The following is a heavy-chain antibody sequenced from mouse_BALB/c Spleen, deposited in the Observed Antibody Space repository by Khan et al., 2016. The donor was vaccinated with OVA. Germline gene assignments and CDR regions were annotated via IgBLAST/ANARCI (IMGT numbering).Heavy chain of an antibody. V-gene: IGHV1-77*01. Sequence: QVRLQQSGAELARPGASVKLSCKASGYTFTDYYINWVKLRTGQGLEWIGEISPGSGDTYYNERFKGKATLTADKSSSTPYMQLSSLTSEASAVYVCARRNYFGYTFAYWGQGTLVTVSA. D-gene: IGHD1-2*01. CDR3: ARRNYFGYTFAY. J-gene: IGHJ3*01. CDR2: ISPGSGDT. CDR1: GYTFTDYY.